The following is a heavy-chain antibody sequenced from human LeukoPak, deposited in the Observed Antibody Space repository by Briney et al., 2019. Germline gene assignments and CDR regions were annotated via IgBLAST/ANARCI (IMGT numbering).Heavy chain of an antibody. CDR1: GYTFTGYY. V-gene: IGHV1-2*06. J-gene: IGHJ5*02. CDR2: INPNSGGT. CDR3: AREGDNYDFWSGSSMNWFDP. Sequence: ASVKVSCKASGYTFTGYYMHWVRQAPGQGLEWMVRINPNSGGTNYAQKFQGRVTMTRDTSISTAYMELSRLRSDDTAVYYCAREGDNYDFWSGSSMNWFDPWGQGTLVTVSS. D-gene: IGHD3-3*01.